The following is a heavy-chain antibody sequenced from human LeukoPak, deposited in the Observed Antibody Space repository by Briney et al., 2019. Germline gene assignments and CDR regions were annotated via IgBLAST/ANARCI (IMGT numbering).Heavy chain of an antibody. J-gene: IGHJ6*03. CDR3: ARVGYSSSWSQYYYYYYYMDV. V-gene: IGHV4-31*03. CDR1: GGSISSGGYY. Sequence: KPSQTLSLTCTVSGGSISSGGYYWSWIRQHPGKGLEWIGDIYYSGSTYYNPSLKSRVTISVDTSKNQFSLKLSSVTAADTAVYYCARVGYSSSWSQYYYYYYYMDVWGKGTTVTVSS. D-gene: IGHD6-13*01. CDR2: IYYSGST.